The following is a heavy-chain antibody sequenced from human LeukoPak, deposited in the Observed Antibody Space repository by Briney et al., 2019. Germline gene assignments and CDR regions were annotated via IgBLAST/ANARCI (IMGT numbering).Heavy chain of an antibody. D-gene: IGHD3-22*01. J-gene: IGHJ6*03. CDR2: IYPGDSDT. CDR1: GYSFINYW. CDR3: ARRSSGYPYYYMDV. Sequence: GESLKISCKGSGYSFINYWIGWVRQMPGKGLEWMGIIYPGDSDTTYGPSFQGQVTISAEKSISTAYLQWSSLKASDTAMYYCARRSSGYPYYYMDVWGKGTTVTVSS. V-gene: IGHV5-51*01.